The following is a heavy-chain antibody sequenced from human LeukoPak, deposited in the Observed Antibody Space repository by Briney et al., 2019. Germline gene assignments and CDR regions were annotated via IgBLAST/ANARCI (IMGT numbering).Heavy chain of an antibody. Sequence: ASVKVSCKASGYTFSSYYIYWVRQAPGQGLEWVGGINPSGGSTTYAQKFQGRVTMTRDTSTSTVYMELSSLRSEDTAVYYCTRDGARSDFDYWGQGTLVTVSS. V-gene: IGHV1-46*01. CDR3: TRDGARSDFDY. J-gene: IGHJ4*02. D-gene: IGHD3-3*01. CDR1: GYTFSSYY. CDR2: INPSGGST.